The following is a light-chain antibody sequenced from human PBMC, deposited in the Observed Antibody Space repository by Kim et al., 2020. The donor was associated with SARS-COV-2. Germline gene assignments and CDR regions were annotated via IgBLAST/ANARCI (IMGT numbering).Light chain of an antibody. CDR1: SIGSKS. CDR2: YDS. J-gene: IGLJ2*01. CDR3: QVWDSSSDHRVV. V-gene: IGLV3-21*04. Sequence: PGKTAMVSCEGNSIGSKSVHWYQQKSGQAPVLVIYYDSDRPSGIPERFSVSNSGNTATLTISRVEAGDEADYYCQVWDSSSDHRVVFGGGTQLTVL.